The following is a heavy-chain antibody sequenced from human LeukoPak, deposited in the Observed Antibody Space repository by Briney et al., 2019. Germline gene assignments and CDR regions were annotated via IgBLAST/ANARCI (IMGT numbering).Heavy chain of an antibody. V-gene: IGHV3-23*01. Sequence: GGSLRLSCAASGFTFSSYAMSWVRQAPGKGLEWVSAISGSGGSTYYADSVKGRFTISRDNSKNTLYLQMNSLRAEDTAVYYCAKRLYYSSGYYPFDYWGQGTLVTVSS. CDR2: ISGSGGST. CDR1: GFTFSSYA. D-gene: IGHD3-22*01. J-gene: IGHJ4*02. CDR3: AKRLYYSSGYYPFDY.